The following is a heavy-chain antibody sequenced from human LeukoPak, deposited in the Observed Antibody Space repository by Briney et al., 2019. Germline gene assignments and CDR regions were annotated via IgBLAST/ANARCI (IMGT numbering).Heavy chain of an antibody. J-gene: IGHJ4*02. D-gene: IGHD1-26*01. V-gene: IGHV3-53*01. CDR2: FYSGGSM. CDR3: AKREVGATDYFDY. Sequence: GGSLRLSCVASGFSVSKNYMSWVRQAPGKGLEWVAGFYSGGSMYYADSVRGRFTISRDNSKNTLYLQMNSLRAEDTAVYYCAKREVGATDYFDYWGQGTLVTVSS. CDR1: GFSVSKNY.